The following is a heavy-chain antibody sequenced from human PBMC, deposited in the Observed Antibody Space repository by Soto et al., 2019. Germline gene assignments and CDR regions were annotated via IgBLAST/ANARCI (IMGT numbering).Heavy chain of an antibody. CDR2: ISGNGDRP. Sequence: TGGSLRLSCEASGFTFSSYAMSWVRQAPGKGLEWLAAISGNGDRPDYADSVKGRFTISRDNSKNTVCLQMNSLRAEDTAVYYCAKEESLGGTICFSYWGPGTLVTVSS. J-gene: IGHJ4*02. CDR3: AKEESLGGTICFSY. V-gene: IGHV3-23*01. D-gene: IGHD6-19*01. CDR1: GFTFSSYA.